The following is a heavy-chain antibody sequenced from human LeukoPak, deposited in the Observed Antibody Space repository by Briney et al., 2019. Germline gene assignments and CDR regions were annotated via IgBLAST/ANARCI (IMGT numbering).Heavy chain of an antibody. CDR1: GYTFTSYG. D-gene: IGHD4-23*01. J-gene: IGHJ3*02. CDR2: ISAYNGNT. Sequence: ASVKVSCKASGYTFTSYGISWVRQAPGQGLEWMGWISAYNGNTNYAQELQGRVTMTTDTSTSTAYMELRSLRSDDTAVYYCARVWSTVVTHDAFDIWGQGTMVTVSS. CDR3: ARVWSTVVTHDAFDI. V-gene: IGHV1-18*01.